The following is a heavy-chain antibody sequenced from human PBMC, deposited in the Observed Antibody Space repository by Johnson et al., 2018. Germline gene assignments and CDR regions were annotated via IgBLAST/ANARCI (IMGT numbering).Heavy chain of an antibody. D-gene: IGHD4-17*01. J-gene: IGHJ1*01. Sequence: VHLVQSGGGLAQPGGSXRLSCAVSGFTLNSYIMTWVRQAPGKGLDWALTLSTIGADPYYAESVKGRFTITRDNSKNMLYLQMNSLRAKDTAGYYWAKETTVTTSWLAEYFQHWGQGTLVTVSS. V-gene: IGHV3-23*04. CDR3: AKETTVTTSWLAEYFQH. CDR2: LSTIGADP. CDR1: GFTLNSYI.